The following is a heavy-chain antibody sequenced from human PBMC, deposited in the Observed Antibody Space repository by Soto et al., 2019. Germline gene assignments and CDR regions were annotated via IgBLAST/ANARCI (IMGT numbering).Heavy chain of an antibody. CDR2: ISSNGGTT. J-gene: IGHJ4*02. D-gene: IGHD1-7*01. CDR3: VRRVSGNYDY. V-gene: IGHV3-64*01. CDR1: GFTFSGYD. Sequence: EVQLAESGGGMVQPGGSLRLSCVASGFTFSGYDIHWVRQAPGKGLEYVSSISSNGGTTYYGNSVKGRFTISRDNSKNTLYLQMGSLRAEDMAVYYCVRRVSGNYDYWGQGTLVTVSS.